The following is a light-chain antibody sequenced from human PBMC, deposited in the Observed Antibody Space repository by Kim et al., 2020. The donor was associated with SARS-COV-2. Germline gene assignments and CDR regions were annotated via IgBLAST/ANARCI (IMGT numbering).Light chain of an antibody. CDR2: EDN. J-gene: IGLJ2*01. CDR1: SGSIASNY. CDR3: QSYDSSNHVV. V-gene: IGLV6-57*02. Sequence: TVTISCTGSSGSIASNYVQWYQQRPGSAPTTVIYEDNQRPSGVPDRFPGSIDSSSNSASLTISGLKTEDEADYYCQSYDSSNHVVFGGGTQLTVL.